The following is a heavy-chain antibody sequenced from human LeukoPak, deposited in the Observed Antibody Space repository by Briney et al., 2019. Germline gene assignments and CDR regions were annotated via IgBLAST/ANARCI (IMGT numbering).Heavy chain of an antibody. D-gene: IGHD3-10*01. CDR2: VKSKSAGETT. V-gene: IGHV3-15*01. CDR1: GFTFSSYA. CDR3: TLIQGWGSGSYRDF. Sequence: GGPLRLFCAASGFTFSSYAMSWVPQAPGKGLVCVVRVKSKSAGETTDYAAPVKGRFTISRDDSKNTLYLQMNSLKTEDTAVYYCTLIQGWGSGSYRDFWGQGTLVTVSS. J-gene: IGHJ4*02.